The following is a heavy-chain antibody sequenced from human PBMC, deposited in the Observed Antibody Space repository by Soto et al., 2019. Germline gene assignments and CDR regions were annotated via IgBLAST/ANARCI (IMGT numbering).Heavy chain of an antibody. D-gene: IGHD2-2*01. Sequence: PSETLSLTCTVSGGSIDSGDYYWSWIRQPPGKGLEWIGYVYYSGTTNYKPFLKSRVTLSLDKSKNQFSLKMNSVTAADTAVYYWATLPAAMYFYGSDVWGPGTTVTVSS. CDR3: ATLPAAMYFYGSDV. CDR1: GGSIDSGDYY. CDR2: VYYSGTT. J-gene: IGHJ6*02. V-gene: IGHV4-61*08.